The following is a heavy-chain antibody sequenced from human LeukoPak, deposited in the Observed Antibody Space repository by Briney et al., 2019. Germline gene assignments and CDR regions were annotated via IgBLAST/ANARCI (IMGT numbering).Heavy chain of an antibody. CDR2: IHHSGRT. D-gene: IGHD3-3*01. J-gene: IGHJ5*01. CDR3: ARDRSRVTIFGVALNWLDS. V-gene: IGHV4-34*01. CDR1: GGSFSNYV. Sequence: PSETLSLTCAVYGGSFSNYVWTWIRQPPGKGLEWIGEIHHSGRTNYNPSLKSRITISADTSKKQFSLRLSSVTAADTAVYYCARDRSRVTIFGVALNWLDSWGQGNLVTVSS.